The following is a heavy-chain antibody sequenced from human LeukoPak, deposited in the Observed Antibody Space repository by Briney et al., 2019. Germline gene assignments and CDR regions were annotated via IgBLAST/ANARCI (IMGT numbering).Heavy chain of an antibody. CDR2: INHSGST. V-gene: IGHV4-34*01. CDR1: GGSFSGYY. J-gene: IGHJ4*02. D-gene: IGHD1-26*01. Sequence: SETLSLTCAVYGGSFSGYYWSWIRQPPGKGLEWIGEINHSGSTNYNPSLKSRVTISVDTSKNQFSLKLSSVTAADTAVYYCARWYVLVSGSYSRSRYLDYWGQGTLVTVSS. CDR3: ARWYVLVSGSYSRSRYLDY.